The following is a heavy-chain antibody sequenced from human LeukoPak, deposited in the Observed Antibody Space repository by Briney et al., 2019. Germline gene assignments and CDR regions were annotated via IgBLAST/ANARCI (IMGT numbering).Heavy chain of an antibody. CDR3: VKGAWSGYYDFFDY. Sequence: SGGSLRLSCSASGFTFSSFAMHWVRQAPGKGLEYVSAIHSNGGSTYYADSVKGRFTISRDNSKNTLSLQMSSLRAEDTAVYYCVKGAWSGYYDFFDYWGKGTLVTVSS. CDR2: IHSNGGST. J-gene: IGHJ4*02. D-gene: IGHD3-3*01. V-gene: IGHV3-64D*09. CDR1: GFTFSSFA.